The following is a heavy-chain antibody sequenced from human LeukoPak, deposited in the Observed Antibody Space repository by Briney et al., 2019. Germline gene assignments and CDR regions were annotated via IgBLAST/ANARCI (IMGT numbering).Heavy chain of an antibody. Sequence: GGSLRLSCAASGFTFSSYAMSWVRQGPGKGLEWVAVIWYDGSNKYYADSVKGRFTISRDNSKNTLYLQMNSLRAEDTAVYYCARDLGPRNPIAAAGMDYWGQGTLVTVSS. CDR1: GFTFSSYA. D-gene: IGHD6-13*01. CDR3: ARDLGPRNPIAAAGMDY. J-gene: IGHJ4*02. CDR2: IWYDGSNK. V-gene: IGHV3-33*08.